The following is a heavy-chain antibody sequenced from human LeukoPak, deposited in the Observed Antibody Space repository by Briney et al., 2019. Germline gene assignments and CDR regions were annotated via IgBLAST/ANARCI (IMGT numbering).Heavy chain of an antibody. CDR1: GGSVSSGSYY. CDR3: ARDYYDSSGYYYVVSVSRYFDL. D-gene: IGHD3-22*01. V-gene: IGHV4-61*01. J-gene: IGHJ2*01. Sequence: SETLSLTCTVSGGSVSSGSYYWSWIRQPPGKGLEWIGYIYYSGSTYYNPSLKSRVTISVDTSKNQFSLKLSSVTAADTAVYYCARDYYDSSGYYYVVSVSRYFDLWGRGTLVTVSS. CDR2: IYYSGST.